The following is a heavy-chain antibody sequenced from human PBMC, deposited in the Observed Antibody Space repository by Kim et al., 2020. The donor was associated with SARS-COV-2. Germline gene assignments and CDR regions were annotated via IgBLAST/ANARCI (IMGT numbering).Heavy chain of an antibody. J-gene: IGHJ2*01. CDR1: GYTFTSYD. Sequence: ASVKVSCKASGYTFTSYDINWVRQATGQGLEWMGWMNPNSGNTGYAQKFQGRVTMTRNTSISTAYMELSSLRPEDTAVYYFARVIVVVPAAMRSPHWYFDLWGRGTLVAVCS. CDR2: MNPNSGNT. CDR3: ARVIVVVPAAMRSPHWYFDL. D-gene: IGHD2-2*01. V-gene: IGHV1-8*01.